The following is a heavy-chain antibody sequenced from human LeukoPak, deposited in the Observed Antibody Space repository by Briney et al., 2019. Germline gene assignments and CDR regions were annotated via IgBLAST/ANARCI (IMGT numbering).Heavy chain of an antibody. Sequence: ASVKVSCKASGGTFSSYAISWVRQAPGQGLEWMGIINPSGGSTSYAQKFQGRVTMTRDTSTSTVYMELSSLRSEDTAVYYCARDHLGRWSWFDPWGQGTLVTVSS. CDR3: ARDHLGRWSWFDP. D-gene: IGHD2-15*01. CDR2: INPSGGST. CDR1: GGTFSSYA. V-gene: IGHV1-46*01. J-gene: IGHJ5*02.